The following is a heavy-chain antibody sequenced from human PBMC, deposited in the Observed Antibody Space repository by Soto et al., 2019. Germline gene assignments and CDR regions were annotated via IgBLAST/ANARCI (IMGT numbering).Heavy chain of an antibody. J-gene: IGHJ6*02. D-gene: IGHD4-4*01. CDR2: INPNSGGT. CDR1: GYTFTGYY. Sequence: ASVKVSCKASGYTFTGYYMHWVRQAPGQGLEWMGWINPNSGGTNYAQKFQGWVTMTRDTSISTAYMELSSLRPEDTALYYCTKDGNDYSDYYYYVMDVWGQGTTVTVSS. CDR3: TKDGNDYSDYYYYVMDV. V-gene: IGHV1-2*04.